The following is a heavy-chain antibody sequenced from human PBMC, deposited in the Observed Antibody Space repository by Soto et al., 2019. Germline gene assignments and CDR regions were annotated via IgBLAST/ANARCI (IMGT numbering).Heavy chain of an antibody. D-gene: IGHD1-1*01. V-gene: IGHV4-38-2*01. CDR3: ARLAPGIDY. CDR1: GYSISSGYY. J-gene: IGHJ4*02. Sequence: PSETLSLTCAVSGYSISSGYYWGWIRQPPGKGLEWIGSIYHSGSTYYNPSLKSRVTISVDTSKNQFSLKLSSVTAADTAVYYCARLAPGIDYWGQGTLATVSA. CDR2: IYHSGST.